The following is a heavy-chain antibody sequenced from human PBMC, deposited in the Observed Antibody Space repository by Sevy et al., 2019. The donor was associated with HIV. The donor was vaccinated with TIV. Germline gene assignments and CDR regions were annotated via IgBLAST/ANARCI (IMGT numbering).Heavy chain of an antibody. J-gene: IGHJ3*02. V-gene: IGHV4-59*01. CDR2: ISYSGTT. Sequence: SETLSLTCNVSGGSISPYYWSWIRQSPGKGLEWVGYISYSGTTNYNPSLKSRVTMSLDTSNNQFSLKLTSVTTADTAVFYCARLWEYFSDVGDYTDAFDIWGQGTLVTVSS. CDR1: GGSISPYY. D-gene: IGHD3-3*01. CDR3: ARLWEYFSDVGDYTDAFDI.